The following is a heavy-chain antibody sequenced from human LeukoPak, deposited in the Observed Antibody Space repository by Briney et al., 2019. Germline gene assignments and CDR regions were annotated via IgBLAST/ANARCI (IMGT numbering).Heavy chain of an antibody. CDR2: ISYDGNNK. CDR3: ARDDLQLVRRLGGTTEYYYYYYMDV. CDR1: GFTFRSYA. V-gene: IGHV3-30*04. D-gene: IGHD6-13*01. Sequence: AGGSLRLSCAASGFTFRSYAMHWVRQAPGKGLEWVAVISYDGNNKYYADSVKGRFTISRDNSKNTLYLQMNSLRAEDTAVYFCARDDLQLVRRLGGTTEYYYYYYMDVWGKGTTVTVSS. J-gene: IGHJ6*03.